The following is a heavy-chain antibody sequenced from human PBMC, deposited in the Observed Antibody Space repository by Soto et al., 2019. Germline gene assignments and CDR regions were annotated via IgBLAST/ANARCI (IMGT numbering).Heavy chain of an antibody. CDR3: AKAGMRYCSSTSCHSYYYMDV. CDR2: ISGSGGST. D-gene: IGHD2-2*01. J-gene: IGHJ6*03. CDR1: GFTFSSYA. Sequence: GGSLRLSCAASGFTFSSYAMSWVRQAPGKGLEWVSAISGSGGSTYYADSVKGRFTISRDNSKNTLYLQMNSLRAEDTAVYYCAKAGMRYCSSTSCHSYYYMDVWGKGTTVTVSS. V-gene: IGHV3-23*01.